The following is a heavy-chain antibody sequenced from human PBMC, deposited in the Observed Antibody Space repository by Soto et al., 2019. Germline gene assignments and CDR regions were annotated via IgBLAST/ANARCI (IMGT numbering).Heavy chain of an antibody. CDR2: ISYDGSNK. J-gene: IGHJ4*02. CDR1: GFTFSSYG. Sequence: QVQLVESGGGVVQPGRSLRLSCAASGFTFSSYGMHWVRQAPGKGLEWVAVISYDGSNKYYADSVKGRFTIPRDNSKNTLYLQMNSLRAEDTAVYYCAKLTYGSGSLFDYWGQGTLVTVSS. CDR3: AKLTYGSGSLFDY. V-gene: IGHV3-30*18. D-gene: IGHD3-10*01.